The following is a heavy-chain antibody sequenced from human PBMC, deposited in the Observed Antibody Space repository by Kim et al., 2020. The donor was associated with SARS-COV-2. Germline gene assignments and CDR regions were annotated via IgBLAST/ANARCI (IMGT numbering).Heavy chain of an antibody. V-gene: IGHV3-33*06. D-gene: IGHD4-17*01. CDR1: GFTFSSYA. Sequence: GGSLRLSCAASGFTFSSYAMHWVRQAPGKGLEWVAVIWYDGSNKYYADSVKGRFTISRDNSKNTLYLQMNSLRAEDTAVYYCAKDFTDYGGYSAWGVDVWGQGTTVTVSS. J-gene: IGHJ6*02. CDR3: AKDFTDYGGYSAWGVDV. CDR2: IWYDGSNK.